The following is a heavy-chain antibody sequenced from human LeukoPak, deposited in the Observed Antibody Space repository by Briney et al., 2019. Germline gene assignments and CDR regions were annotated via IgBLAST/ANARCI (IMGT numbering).Heavy chain of an antibody. CDR2: IYPGDSDT. CDR1: GYSFTSYW. J-gene: IGHJ4*02. Sequence: GESLKISCKGSGYSFTSYWSGWVRQMPGKGLEWMGIIYPGDSDTRYSPSFQGQVTISADQSISTAYLQWSSLKASDTAMYYCARQLAVPSINSDYWGQGTLVTVSS. D-gene: IGHD2-8*02. CDR3: ARQLAVPSINSDY. V-gene: IGHV5-51*01.